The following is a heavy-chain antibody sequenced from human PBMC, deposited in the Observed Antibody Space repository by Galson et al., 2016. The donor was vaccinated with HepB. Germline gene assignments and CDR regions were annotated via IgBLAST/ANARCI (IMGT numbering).Heavy chain of an antibody. Sequence: SVKVSCKASGYIFTYFGVHWVRQAPGQGLEWMGWINTDNGNTKYLQKFQGRVTITRDTSARTVYMELSRLRSEDTAIYYCARYGSTLNYDFWTEGRNDAFDIWGQGTMVTVSS. CDR2: INTDNGNT. V-gene: IGHV1-3*04. CDR3: ARYGSTLNYDFWTEGRNDAFDI. CDR1: GYIFTYFG. J-gene: IGHJ3*02. D-gene: IGHD3-3*01.